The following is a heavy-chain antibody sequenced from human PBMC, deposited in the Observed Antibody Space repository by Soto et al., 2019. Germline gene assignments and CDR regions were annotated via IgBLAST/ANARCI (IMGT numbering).Heavy chain of an antibody. D-gene: IGHD3-16*01. CDR3: ARNGVGFGFDI. J-gene: IGHJ3*02. CDR1: GGSIIGYN. Sequence: SETLSLTCAVYGGSIIGYNWSWIRLSPGKGMEWIGEISHIGATNYDVSLKSRVTISVDTSKNQFSLKMRSVTAADTAVYYCARNGVGFGFDIWGLGPMVTVSS. CDR2: ISHIGAT. V-gene: IGHV4-34*01.